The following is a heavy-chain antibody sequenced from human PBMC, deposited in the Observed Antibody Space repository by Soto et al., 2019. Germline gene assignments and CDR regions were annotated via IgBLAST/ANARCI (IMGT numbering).Heavy chain of an antibody. CDR3: ARVGGYTGWNYYYYYYGMDV. CDR1: GYSISSGYY. D-gene: IGHD1-7*01. CDR2: IYNSGST. J-gene: IGHJ6*02. V-gene: IGHV4-38-2*01. Sequence: SETLSLTCAVSGYSISSGYYWGWIRQPPGKGLEWIGSIYNSGSTYYNPSLKSRVTISVDTSKNQFSLKLSSVTAADTAVYYCARVGGYTGWNYYYYYYGMDVWGQGTTVTVSS.